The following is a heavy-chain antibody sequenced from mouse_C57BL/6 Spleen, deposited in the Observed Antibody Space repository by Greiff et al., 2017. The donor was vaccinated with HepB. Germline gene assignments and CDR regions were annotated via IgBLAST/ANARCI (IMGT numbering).Heavy chain of an antibody. V-gene: IGHV1-4*01. Sequence: VQLQQSGAELARPGASVKMSCKASGYTFTSYTMHWVKQRPGQGLEWIGYINPSSGYTKYNQKFKDKATLTADKSSSTAYMQLSSLTSEDSAVYYCAKGYSNYDWYFDVWGTGTTVTVSS. D-gene: IGHD2-5*01. CDR2: INPSSGYT. CDR3: AKGYSNYDWYFDV. J-gene: IGHJ1*03. CDR1: GYTFTSYT.